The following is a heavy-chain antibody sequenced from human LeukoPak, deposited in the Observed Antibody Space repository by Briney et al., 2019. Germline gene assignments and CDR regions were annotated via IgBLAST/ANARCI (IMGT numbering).Heavy chain of an antibody. CDR2: VYSSGHT. Sequence: SETLSLTCTVSGGFISTYYGSWIRQPPGKGLEWIAYVYSSGHTNYNPSLKGRVTISVDTSKNQFSLKVNSVSAADTAVYYCARHPFRDGFDIWGQGTMVTVSS. CDR3: ARHPFRDGFDI. J-gene: IGHJ3*02. CDR1: GGFISTYY. V-gene: IGHV4-59*08.